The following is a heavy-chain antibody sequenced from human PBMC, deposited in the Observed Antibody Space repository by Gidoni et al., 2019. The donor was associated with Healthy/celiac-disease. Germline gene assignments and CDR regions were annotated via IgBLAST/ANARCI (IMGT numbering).Heavy chain of an antibody. CDR3: AKDIGYSSSWYVVNAFDI. Sequence: EVQLVESGGGLVQPGRSLRLSCAASGFTFADYAMHWVRQAPGKGLEWVSGISWNSGSIGYADSVKGRFTISRDNAKNSLYLQMNSLRAEDTALYYCAKDIGYSSSWYVVNAFDIWGQGTMVTVSS. D-gene: IGHD6-13*01. J-gene: IGHJ3*02. CDR1: GFTFADYA. V-gene: IGHV3-9*01. CDR2: ISWNSGSI.